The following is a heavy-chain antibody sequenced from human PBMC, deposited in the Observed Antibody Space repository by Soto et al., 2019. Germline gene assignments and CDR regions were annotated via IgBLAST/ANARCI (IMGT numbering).Heavy chain of an antibody. CDR3: ARHSSGRDAFDI. D-gene: IGHD6-19*01. V-gene: IGHV4-39*01. CDR2: IYYSGST. CDR1: GGSISSSSYY. J-gene: IGHJ3*02. Sequence: SETLSLTCTVSGGSISSSSYYWGWIRQPPGKGLEWIGSIYYSGSTYYNPSLKSRVTISVDTSKNQFSLKLSSVTAADTAVYYCARHSSGRDAFDIWGQGTMVT.